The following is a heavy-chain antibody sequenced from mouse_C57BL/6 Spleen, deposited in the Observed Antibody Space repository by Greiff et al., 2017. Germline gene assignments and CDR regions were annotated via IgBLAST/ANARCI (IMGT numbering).Heavy chain of an antibody. V-gene: IGHV7-1*01. CDR2: RRNKANDYTT. Sequence: EVMLVESGGGLVQSGRSLRLSCATSGFTFSDFYMEWVRQAPGKGLAWIAARRNKANDYTTEYSASVKGRFIVSRDTSQSILYLQMNALRAEDTAIYYCAREWYAMDYWGQGTSVTVSS. J-gene: IGHJ4*01. CDR1: GFTFSDFY. CDR3: AREWYAMDY.